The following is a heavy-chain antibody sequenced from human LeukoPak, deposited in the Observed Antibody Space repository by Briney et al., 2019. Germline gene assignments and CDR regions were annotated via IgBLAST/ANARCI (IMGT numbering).Heavy chain of an antibody. Sequence: SETLSLTCTVSGGSISSYYWSWIRQPAGKGLEWIGRIYTSGSTNYNPSLKSRVTISVDTSKNQFSLKLSSVTAADTAVYYCARGGSLEDWFDPWGQGTLVTVSS. CDR2: IYTSGST. CDR1: GGSISSYY. J-gene: IGHJ5*02. CDR3: ARGGSLEDWFDP. V-gene: IGHV4-4*07.